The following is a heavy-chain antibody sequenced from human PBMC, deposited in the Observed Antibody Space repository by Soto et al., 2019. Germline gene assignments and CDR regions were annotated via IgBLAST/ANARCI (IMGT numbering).Heavy chain of an antibody. D-gene: IGHD1-26*01. J-gene: IGHJ3*02. CDR1: GYTFTSYG. CDR2: TSAYNGNT. V-gene: IGHV1-18*01. CDR3: ARDLYSGSPHDAFDI. Sequence: ASVKVSCKASGYTFTSYGISWVRQAPGQGLEWMGWTSAYNGNTNYAQKIQGRVTMTTDTSTSTAYMELRSLRSDDTAVYYCARDLYSGSPHDAFDIWGQGTMVTVSS.